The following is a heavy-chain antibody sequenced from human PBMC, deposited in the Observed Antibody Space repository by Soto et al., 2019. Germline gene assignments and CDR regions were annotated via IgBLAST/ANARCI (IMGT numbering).Heavy chain of an antibody. CDR2: INHSGST. CDR3: AILSGIYYYGMDV. Sequence: QVQLQQWGAGLLKPSETLSLTCAVYGGSFSGYYWNWIRQPPGKGLEWIGEINHSGSTNYNPCLKRRVTLSVHTSTTQFSLKLSSVPPADTAVYYCAILSGIYYYGMDVWAQGTTVTVSS. D-gene: IGHD3-10*01. V-gene: IGHV4-34*01. CDR1: GGSFSGYY. J-gene: IGHJ6*02.